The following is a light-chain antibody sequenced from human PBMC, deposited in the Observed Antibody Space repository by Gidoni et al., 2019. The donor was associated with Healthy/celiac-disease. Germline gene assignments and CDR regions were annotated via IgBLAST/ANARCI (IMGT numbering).Light chain of an antibody. CDR2: DVS. CDR1: SSYGGGYNY. CDR3: SSYTSSSLGV. V-gene: IGLV2-14*01. J-gene: IGLJ2*01. Sequence: QSGLTQPAPVSGSPGQSITISCTGTSSYGGGYNYVSWYQPRPGKPPKLMIYDVSNRPSGVSTRFSGSKSGNTASLTISGLHAEDEADYYCSSYTSSSLGVFGGGTKLTVL.